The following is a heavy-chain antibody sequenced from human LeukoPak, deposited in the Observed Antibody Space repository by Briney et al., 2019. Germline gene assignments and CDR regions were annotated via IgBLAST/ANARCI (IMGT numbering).Heavy chain of an antibody. CDR2: IYYSGST. V-gene: IGHV4-59*01. Sequence: SETLSLTCTVSGGSISSYYWTWIRQPPGKGLEWIGYIYYSGSTNYNPPLKSRVTISLDTSKNQFSLKLTSVTAADTAVYYCAGWYSSSWYWFDPWGQGTLVTVSS. CDR3: AGWYSSSWYWFDP. D-gene: IGHD6-13*01. CDR1: GGSISSYY. J-gene: IGHJ5*02.